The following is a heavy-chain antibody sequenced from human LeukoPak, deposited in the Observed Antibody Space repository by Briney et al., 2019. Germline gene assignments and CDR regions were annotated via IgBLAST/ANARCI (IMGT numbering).Heavy chain of an antibody. Sequence: GASVKVSCKASGYTFTSYDINWVRQATGQGLEGRGWMNPNSGNTGYAQKFQGRVTITRNTSISTAYMELSSLRSEDTAVYYCARGRKYGRFLDWDFDYWGQGTLVTVSS. CDR2: MNPNSGNT. V-gene: IGHV1-8*03. J-gene: IGHJ4*02. CDR1: GYTFTSYD. D-gene: IGHD3-3*01. CDR3: ARGRKYGRFLDWDFDY.